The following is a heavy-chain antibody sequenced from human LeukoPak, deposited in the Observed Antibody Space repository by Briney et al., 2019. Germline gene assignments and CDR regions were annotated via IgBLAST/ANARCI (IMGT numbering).Heavy chain of an antibody. J-gene: IGHJ6*03. CDR2: IIPIVGIA. D-gene: IGHD5-18*01. CDR1: GGTFSSYA. CDR3: ARVVTLYYYYMDV. Sequence: GASVKVSCKASGGTFSSYAISWVRQAPGQGLEWMGRIIPIVGIANYAQKFQGRVTITADKSTSTAYMELSSLRSEDTAVYYCARVVTLYYYYMDVWGKGTTVTVSS. V-gene: IGHV1-69*04.